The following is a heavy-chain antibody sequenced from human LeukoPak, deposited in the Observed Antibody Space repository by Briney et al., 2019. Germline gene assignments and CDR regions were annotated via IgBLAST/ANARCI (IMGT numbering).Heavy chain of an antibody. V-gene: IGHV4-39*07. CDR1: GGSISSGSYY. D-gene: IGHD3-22*01. Sequence: SETLSLTCTVSGGSISSGSYYWGWIRQPPGKGLEWIGSIYYSGSTYYNPSLKSRVTISVDTSKNQFSLKLSSVTAADTAVYYCARDGTSHYYDSSGQFDYWGQGTLVTVSS. CDR2: IYYSGST. CDR3: ARDGTSHYYDSSGQFDY. J-gene: IGHJ4*02.